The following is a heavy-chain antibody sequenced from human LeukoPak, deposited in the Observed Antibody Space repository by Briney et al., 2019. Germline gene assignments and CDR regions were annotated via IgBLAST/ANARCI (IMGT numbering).Heavy chain of an antibody. J-gene: IGHJ6*02. CDR2: INHSGST. CDR3: ARGNVLRFLEWLLPYYYYGMDV. CDR1: GGSFSGYY. D-gene: IGHD3-3*01. V-gene: IGHV4-34*01. Sequence: SETLSLTCAVYGGSFSGYYWSWIRQPLGKGLEWIGEINHSGSTNYNPSLKSRVTISVDTSKNQFSLKLSSVTAADTAVYYCARGNVLRFLEWLLPYYYYGMDVWGQGTTVTVSS.